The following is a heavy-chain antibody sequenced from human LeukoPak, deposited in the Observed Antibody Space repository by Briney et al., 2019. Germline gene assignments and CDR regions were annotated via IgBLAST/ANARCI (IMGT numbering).Heavy chain of an antibody. CDR3: AREGVSVTNFEY. CDR1: GGSFSVYY. Sequence: SETLSLTCAVYGGSFSVYYWSWIRQPPGKGLEWIGEINHSGSTNYNPSLKSRVTISVDTSKNQFSLKLSSVTAADTAVYYCAREGVSVTNFEYWSQGTLVTVSS. J-gene: IGHJ4*02. V-gene: IGHV4-34*01. CDR2: INHSGST. D-gene: IGHD5/OR15-5a*01.